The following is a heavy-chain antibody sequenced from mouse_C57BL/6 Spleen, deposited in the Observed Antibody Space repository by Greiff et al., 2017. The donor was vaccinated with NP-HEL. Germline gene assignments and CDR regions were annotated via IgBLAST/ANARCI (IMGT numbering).Heavy chain of an antibody. CDR3: ARLYSNYEVYAMDY. CDR2: ISSGGSYT. J-gene: IGHJ4*01. CDR1: GFTFSSYG. V-gene: IGHV5-6*02. D-gene: IGHD2-5*01. Sequence: EVKLEESGGDLVKPGGSLKLSCAASGFTFSSYGMSWVRQTPDKRLEWVATISSGGSYTYYPDSVKGRFTISRDNAKNTLYLQMSSLKSEDTAMYYCARLYSNYEVYAMDYWGQGTSVTVSS.